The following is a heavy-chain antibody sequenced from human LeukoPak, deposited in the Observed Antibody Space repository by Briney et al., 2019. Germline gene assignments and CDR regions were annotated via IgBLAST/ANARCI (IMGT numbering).Heavy chain of an antibody. J-gene: IGHJ4*02. V-gene: IGHV3-30*02. CDR3: AKGRGLSYDYGVDY. CDR2: IRYDGGET. CDR1: GFTFNGRG. D-gene: IGHD4-17*01. Sequence: GGSLRLSCGASGFTFNGRGMHWVRQAPGKGLEWVAFIRYDGGETFYADFVKGRFTISRDNAKNSLYLQMNSLRAEDMALYYCAKGRGLSYDYGVDYWGQGTLVTVSS.